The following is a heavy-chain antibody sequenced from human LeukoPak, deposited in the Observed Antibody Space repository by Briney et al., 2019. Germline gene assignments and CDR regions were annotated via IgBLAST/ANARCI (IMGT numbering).Heavy chain of an antibody. J-gene: IGHJ6*03. V-gene: IGHV1-8*01. D-gene: IGHD1-14*01. CDR2: MNPNSGNT. CDR1: GYTFTSYD. Sequence: ASVKVSCKASGYTFTSYDINWVRQATGQGLEWMGWMNPNSGNTGYAQKFQGRVTMTRNTSISTAYMELSSLRSEDTAVYYCARDPGLTSYYYYMDVWGKGTTVTVSS. CDR3: ARDPGLTSYYYYMDV.